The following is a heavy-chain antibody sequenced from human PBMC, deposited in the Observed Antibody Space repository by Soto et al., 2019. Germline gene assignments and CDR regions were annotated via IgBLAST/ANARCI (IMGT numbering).Heavy chain of an antibody. J-gene: IGHJ4*02. CDR2: ISAYNGNT. D-gene: IGHD1-26*01. CDR3: ARASGGGVGTTSY. CDR1: GYIFSNFG. V-gene: IGHV1-18*01. Sequence: ASVKVSWKTSGYIFSNFGISWMRQVPGRGLEWMGWISAYNGNTNYAQKFQDRVTLTTDTSTNTAYMELRSLRSDDTAVYYCARASGGGVGTTSYWGQGTLVTVSS.